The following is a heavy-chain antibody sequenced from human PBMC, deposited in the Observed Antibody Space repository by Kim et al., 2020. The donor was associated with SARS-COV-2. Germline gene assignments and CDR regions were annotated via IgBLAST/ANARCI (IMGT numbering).Heavy chain of an antibody. D-gene: IGHD2-21*02. CDR3: ARHSDTLIVVVTEDHAFDI. J-gene: IGHJ3*02. Sequence: SRVTISVDTSKNQFYLRLSSVTAADTAVYYCARHSDTLIVVVTEDHAFDIWGQGTMVTVSS. V-gene: IGHV4-39*01.